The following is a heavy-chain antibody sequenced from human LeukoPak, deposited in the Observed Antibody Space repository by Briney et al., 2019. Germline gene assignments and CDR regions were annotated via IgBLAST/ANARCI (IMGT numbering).Heavy chain of an antibody. CDR3: AGTNYYGSGSAEYFQH. D-gene: IGHD3-10*01. CDR1: GFTFSSYE. CDR2: ISTSGRSI. V-gene: IGHV3-48*03. Sequence: GGSLRLSCAASGFTFSSYEMNWVRQAPGKGLEWVSYISTSGRSIYYADSVKSRFSISRDNPKNLLYLQMNRMRAEDTAVYYCAGTNYYGSGSAEYFQHWGQGALVTVSS. J-gene: IGHJ1*01.